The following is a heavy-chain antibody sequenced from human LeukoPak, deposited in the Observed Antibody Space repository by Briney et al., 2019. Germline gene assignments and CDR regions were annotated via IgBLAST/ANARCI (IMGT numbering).Heavy chain of an antibody. D-gene: IGHD1-14*01. CDR1: GFTFSDHY. J-gene: IGHJ3*02. CDR3: ARSPGSDAFDI. Sequence: PGGTLRLSCAASGFTFSDHYMDWVRQAPGKGLEWVGRARNKANSYTTEYAASVKGRFTISRDDSKNSLYLQMNSLKTEDTAVYYCARSPGSDAFDIWGQGTMVTVSS. CDR2: ARNKANSYTT. V-gene: IGHV3-72*01.